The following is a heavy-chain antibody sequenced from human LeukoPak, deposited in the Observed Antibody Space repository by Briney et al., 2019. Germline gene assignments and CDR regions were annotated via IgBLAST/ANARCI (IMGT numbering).Heavy chain of an antibody. J-gene: IGHJ4*02. Sequence: GGSLRLSCAASGFTFSSYWMSWVRQAPGKGLEWVANIKQDGSEKYYVDSVKGRFTISRDSAKNSLYLQMNSLRAEDTAVYYCATAYYDFWSGYWWGQGTLVTVSS. CDR2: IKQDGSEK. CDR1: GFTFSSYW. CDR3: ATAYYDFWSGYW. D-gene: IGHD3-3*01. V-gene: IGHV3-7*01.